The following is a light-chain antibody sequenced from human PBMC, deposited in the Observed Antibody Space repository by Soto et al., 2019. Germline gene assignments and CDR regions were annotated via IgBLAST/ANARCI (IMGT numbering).Light chain of an antibody. V-gene: IGKV1-33*01. Sequence: DIQMTQSPSSLSASVGDRVTITCQAGHHINNYLNWFQQKPGKPPKLLIYDASKLQTGVPSRFGGSGSGTDFTFTISSLQPEDTATYYCQQYDALPFTFGHGTKVNIK. CDR3: QQYDALPFT. J-gene: IGKJ3*01. CDR2: DAS. CDR1: HHINNY.